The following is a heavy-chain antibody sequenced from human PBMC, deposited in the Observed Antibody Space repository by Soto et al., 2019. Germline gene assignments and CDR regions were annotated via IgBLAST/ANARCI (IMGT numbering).Heavy chain of an antibody. Sequence: GGSLRLSCTASGFTFSNHGMSWVRQAPGKGLEWVSAISGSGGSTYYADSVKGRFTISRDNSKNTLYLEMNSLRVEDTAVYYCASHYGSGSGNWLDPWGQGTLVTVSS. CDR2: ISGSGGST. CDR1: GFTFSNHG. J-gene: IGHJ5*02. CDR3: ASHYGSGSGNWLDP. V-gene: IGHV3-23*01. D-gene: IGHD3-10*01.